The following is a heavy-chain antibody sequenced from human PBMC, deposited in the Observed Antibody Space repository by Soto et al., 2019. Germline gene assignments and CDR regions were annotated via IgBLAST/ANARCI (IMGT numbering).Heavy chain of an antibody. CDR2: ISYDGSNK. V-gene: IGHV3-30*03. D-gene: IGHD2-15*01. J-gene: IGHJ4*02. CDR3: ARGLGGVVVVADGTY. CDR1: GVTFSSYG. Sequence: QVQLVESGGGVVQPGRSLRLSCAASGVTFSSYGMPCVRQAPGKGLEWVAVISYDGSNKNYADAVKGLFTSSRDNSKDTLYLQMNSLRAEDTAVYYCARGLGGVVVVADGTYWGQGTLVTVSS.